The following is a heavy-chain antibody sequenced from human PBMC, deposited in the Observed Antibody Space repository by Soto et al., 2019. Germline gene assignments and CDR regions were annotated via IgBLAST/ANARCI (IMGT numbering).Heavy chain of an antibody. CDR3: ARQRTSVVTQAYFDV. J-gene: IGHJ4*02. V-gene: IGHV4-39*01. Sequence: SETLCLTCTVSGGSLGSYYGSWIRQPPGKGLEWIGSIYYSGSTYNPSPRSRVSMSIDTSKDQFSLKLKSVTAADTALYFCARQRTSVVTQAYFDVWGPGSLVTVSS. D-gene: IGHD2-21*02. CDR2: IYYSGST. CDR1: GGSLGSYY.